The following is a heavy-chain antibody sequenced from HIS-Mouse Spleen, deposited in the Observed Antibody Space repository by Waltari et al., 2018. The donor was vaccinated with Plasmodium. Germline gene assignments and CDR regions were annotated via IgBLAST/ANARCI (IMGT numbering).Heavy chain of an antibody. J-gene: IGHJ4*02. CDR2: ISGSGGST. D-gene: IGHD7-27*01. Sequence: EVQPLESGGGLVQLGGSLRLSCAASGFPFRSYALSLFRQAPGKWLEWVSAISGSGGSTYYADSVKGRFTISRDNSKNTLYLQMNSLRAEDTAVYYCAKSSKGTGDLWDYWGQGTLVTVSS. CDR1: GFPFRSYA. CDR3: AKSSKGTGDLWDY. V-gene: IGHV3-23*01.